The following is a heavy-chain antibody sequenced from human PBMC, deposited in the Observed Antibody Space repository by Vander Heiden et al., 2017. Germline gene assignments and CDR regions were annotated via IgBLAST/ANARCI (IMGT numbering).Heavy chain of an antibody. D-gene: IGHD1-1*01. CDR2: NYNNIFT. J-gene: IGHJ5*02. CDR3: ARTGRTYFDP. V-gene: IGHV4-59*01. CDR1: GGSIADFY. Sequence: QAPLPESGLGLVQPSETLSLTCTVSGGSIADFYWSWTRQPPGKGPGWIVYNYNNIFTKYAPSLKRRATISTPGNQISLTLTSMTTADTAVYYCARTGRTYFDPGARESWSASP.